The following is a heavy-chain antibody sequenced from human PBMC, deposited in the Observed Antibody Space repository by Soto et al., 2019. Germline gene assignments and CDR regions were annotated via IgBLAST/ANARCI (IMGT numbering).Heavy chain of an antibody. J-gene: IGHJ2*01. CDR1: GGSISSGGYY. D-gene: IGHD3-22*01. V-gene: IGHV4-31*03. CDR3: ASGHDSSGYSYLLGL. Sequence: QVQLQESGPGLVKPSQTLSLTCTVSGGSISSGGYYWSWIRQHPGMGLEWIGYIYYSGSTYYNPSLKSRVTGSVDTSKIQFSLKLSSVTAPYTAVYYCASGHDSSGYSYLLGLWGRGTLVTVSS. CDR2: IYYSGST.